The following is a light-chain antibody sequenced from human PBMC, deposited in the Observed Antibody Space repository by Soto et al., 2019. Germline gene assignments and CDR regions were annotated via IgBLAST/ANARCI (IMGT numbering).Light chain of an antibody. CDR2: VAS. Sequence: EIVLTQSPGTLSLSPGERATLSCRASQSVSSSFLAWYQQRPGQAPRLLIYVASSRAPGIPDRFSGSGSETDFTLTISRLEPEDFAVYYCQQYGSSPWTFGQGTKVEIK. CDR3: QQYGSSPWT. CDR1: QSVSSSF. V-gene: IGKV3-20*01. J-gene: IGKJ1*01.